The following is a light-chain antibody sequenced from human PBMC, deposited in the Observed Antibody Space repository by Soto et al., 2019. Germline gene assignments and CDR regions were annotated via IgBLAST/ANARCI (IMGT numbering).Light chain of an antibody. CDR2: SAS. V-gene: IGKV1-9*01. Sequence: DIQLTQSPSVLSASVGDTFTITCRASQALSNYLAWYQQKPGKAPDLLIYSASTLQSGVPSRFSGSGSGTEFTLTISSLQPDDFATYYCPQYNSYSLTFGGGTKVDI. CDR3: PQYNSYSLT. CDR1: QALSNY. J-gene: IGKJ4*01.